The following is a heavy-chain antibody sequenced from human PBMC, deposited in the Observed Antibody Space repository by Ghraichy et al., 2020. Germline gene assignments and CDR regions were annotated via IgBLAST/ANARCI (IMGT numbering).Heavy chain of an antibody. V-gene: IGHV4-39*01. J-gene: IGHJ3*02. Sequence: SETLSLTCTVSGGSISSSSYYWGWIRQPPGKGLEWIGSIYYSGSTYYNPSLKSRVTISVDTSKNQFSLKLSSVTAADTAVYYCARQTSMIKGSFDIWGQGTMVTVSS. CDR1: GGSISSSSYY. D-gene: IGHD3-22*01. CDR2: IYYSGST. CDR3: ARQTSMIKGSFDI.